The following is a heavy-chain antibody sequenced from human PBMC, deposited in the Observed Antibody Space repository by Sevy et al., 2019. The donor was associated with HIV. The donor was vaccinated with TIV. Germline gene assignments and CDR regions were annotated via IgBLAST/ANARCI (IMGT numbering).Heavy chain of an antibody. J-gene: IGHJ4*02. Sequence: GGSLRLSCAASGFTFSSYAMHWVRQAPGKGLEWVAVISYDGSNKYYPDSVKGRFTISRDNSKNTLYLQMNSLRAEDTAVYYCARAPRYYYDSSGDSDYWGQGTLVTVSS. D-gene: IGHD3-22*01. CDR2: ISYDGSNK. CDR3: ARAPRYYYDSSGDSDY. V-gene: IGHV3-30-3*01. CDR1: GFTFSSYA.